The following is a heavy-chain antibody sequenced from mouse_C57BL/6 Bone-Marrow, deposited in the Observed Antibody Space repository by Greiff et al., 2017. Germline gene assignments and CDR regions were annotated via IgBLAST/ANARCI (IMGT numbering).Heavy chain of an antibody. Sequence: QVQLQQPGAELVKPGASVKLSCKASGYTFTSYWMQWVKQRPGQGLEWIGEIDPSDSYPNYNQKFKGKATLTVDTSSSTAYMKHSSLTSEDSAVYYCARSVTRGLANWYCDDWGTGTTVTVAS. CDR2: IDPSDSYP. CDR3: ARSVTRGLANWYCDD. CDR1: GYTFTSYW. J-gene: IGHJ1*03. V-gene: IGHV1-50*01. D-gene: IGHD2-12*01.